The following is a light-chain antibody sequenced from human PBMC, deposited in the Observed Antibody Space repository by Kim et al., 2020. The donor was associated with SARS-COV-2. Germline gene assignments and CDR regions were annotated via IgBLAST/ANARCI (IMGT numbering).Light chain of an antibody. CDR1: QSVLYSSDNKHY. CDR2: WAS. Sequence: DIVMTQSPNSLAVSLGERATINCKSSQSVLYSSDNKHYLAWYQQKPGQPLKLLIYWASTRESGVPDRFSGSGSGTDFTLTISSLQAEDVAVYYCQQYYTTPLAFVQGTKVDIK. V-gene: IGKV4-1*01. CDR3: QQYYTTPLA. J-gene: IGKJ1*01.